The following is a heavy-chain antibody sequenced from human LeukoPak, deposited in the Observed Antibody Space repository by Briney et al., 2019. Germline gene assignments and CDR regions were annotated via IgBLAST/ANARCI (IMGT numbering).Heavy chain of an antibody. CDR2: MYHSEST. J-gene: IGHJ3*01. V-gene: IGHV4-38-2*01. CDR1: GYSISRGYS. D-gene: IGHD3-16*01. Sequence: SETLSLTCAVSGYSISRGYSWGWIRQPPGMGLEWIGNMYHSESTHYNPSLKSRVTISADTSKNQFSLKLSSVTAADTAVYYCARFDHVWETHGMDAFDLWGQGTMVTVSS. CDR3: ARFDHVWETHGMDAFDL.